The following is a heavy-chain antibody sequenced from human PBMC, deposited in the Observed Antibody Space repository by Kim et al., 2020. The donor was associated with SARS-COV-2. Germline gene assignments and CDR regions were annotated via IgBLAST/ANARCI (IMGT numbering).Heavy chain of an antibody. CDR1: GFTFSSYG. V-gene: IGHV3-33*01. D-gene: IGHD6-19*01. Sequence: GGSLRLSCAASGFTFSSYGMHWVRQAPGKGLEWVAVIWYDGSNKYYADSVKGRFTISRDNSKNTLYLQMNSLRAEDTAVYYCARGGIAVADHYYYYGMDVWGQGTTVTVSS. J-gene: IGHJ6*02. CDR3: ARGGIAVADHYYYYGMDV. CDR2: IWYDGSNK.